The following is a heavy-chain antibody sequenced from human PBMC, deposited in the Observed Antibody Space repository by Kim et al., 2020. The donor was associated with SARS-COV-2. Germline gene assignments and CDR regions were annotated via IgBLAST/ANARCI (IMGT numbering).Heavy chain of an antibody. D-gene: IGHD3-22*01. CDR3: ARGLYYYDSSGYRVGDY. CDR1: GFTFSSYE. CDR2: ISSSGSTI. Sequence: GGSLRLSCAASGFTFSSYEMNWVRQAPGKGLEWVSYISSSGSTIYYADSVKGRFTISRDNAKNSLYLQMNSLRAEDTAVYYCARGLYYYDSSGYRVGDYWGQGTLVTVSS. V-gene: IGHV3-48*03. J-gene: IGHJ4*02.